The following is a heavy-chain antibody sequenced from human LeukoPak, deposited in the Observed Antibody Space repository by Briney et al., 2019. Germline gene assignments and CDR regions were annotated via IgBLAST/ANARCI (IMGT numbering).Heavy chain of an antibody. CDR3: ARDRMGSDQLLYVR. V-gene: IGHV1-18*01. D-gene: IGHD2-2*02. J-gene: IGHJ4*02. CDR2: ISGNNGYT. CDR1: GYTFTSYG. Sequence: VASVKVSCKTSGYTFTSYGISWVRQAPGQGLEWMGWISGNNGYTKYAQKLQGRVTMTTGTSTSAAYMELRSLRSDDTAVYYCARDRMGSDQLLYVRWGQGTLVTVSS.